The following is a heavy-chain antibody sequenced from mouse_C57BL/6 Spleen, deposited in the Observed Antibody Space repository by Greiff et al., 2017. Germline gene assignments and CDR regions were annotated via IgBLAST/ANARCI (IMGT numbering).Heavy chain of an antibody. D-gene: IGHD1-1*01. CDR3: ARGPGGSSRSYAMDY. CDR2: IDPSDSYT. V-gene: IGHV1-69*01. J-gene: IGHJ4*01. CDR1: GYTFTSYW. Sequence: QVQLKQPGAELVMPGASVKLSCKASGYTFTSYWMNWVKQRPGQGLEWIGEIDPSDSYTNSNQKFKGKSTLTVDKSSSTAYMQLSSLTSEDSAIYYCARGPGGSSRSYAMDYWGQGTSVTVSS.